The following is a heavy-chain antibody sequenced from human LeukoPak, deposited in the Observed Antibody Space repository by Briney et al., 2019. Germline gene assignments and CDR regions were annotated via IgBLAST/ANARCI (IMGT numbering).Heavy chain of an antibody. J-gene: IGHJ1*01. V-gene: IGHV3-64*01. CDR1: GFTFSSYA. CDR2: ISSNGGST. Sequence: PGGSLRLSCAASGFTFSSYAMHWVRQAPGKGLEYVSAISSNGGSTHYANSVKGRFTISRDNSKNTLYLQMGSLRAEDMAVYYCARGRCSSTSCSIQHWGQGTLVTVSS. CDR3: ARGRCSSTSCSIQH. D-gene: IGHD2-2*01.